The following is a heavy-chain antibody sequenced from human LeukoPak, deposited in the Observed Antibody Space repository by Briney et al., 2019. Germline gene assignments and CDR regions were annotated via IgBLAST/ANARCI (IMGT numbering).Heavy chain of an antibody. CDR1: GGSISSYY. J-gene: IGHJ4*02. Sequence: TSETLSLTCTVSGGSISSYYWSWIRQPPGKGLEWIGEINHSGSTNYNPSLKSRVTISVDTSKNQFSLKLSSVTAADTAVYYCASHDSSGYYLEYWGQGTLVTVSS. CDR3: ASHDSSGYYLEY. CDR2: INHSGST. V-gene: IGHV4-34*01. D-gene: IGHD3-22*01.